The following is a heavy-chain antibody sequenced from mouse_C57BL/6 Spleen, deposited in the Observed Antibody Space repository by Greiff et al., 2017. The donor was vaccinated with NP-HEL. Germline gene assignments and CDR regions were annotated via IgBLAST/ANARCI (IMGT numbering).Heavy chain of an antibody. CDR3: TRFDISSSYAMDY. CDR2: IDPETGGT. V-gene: IGHV1-15*01. CDR1: GYTFTDYE. D-gene: IGHD1-1*01. J-gene: IGHJ4*01. Sequence: VKLQESGAELVRPGASVTLSCKASGYTFTDYEMHWVKQTPVHGLEWIGAIDPETGGTAYNQKFKGKAILTADKSSSTAYMELRSLTSEDSAVYYCTRFDISSSYAMDYWGQGTSVTVSS.